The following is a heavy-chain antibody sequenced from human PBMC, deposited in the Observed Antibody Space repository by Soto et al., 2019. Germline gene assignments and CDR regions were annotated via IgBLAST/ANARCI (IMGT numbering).Heavy chain of an antibody. Sequence: GGSLRLSCAASGFTFGTYTMNWVRQVPGKGLEWVSSIGTTSSYIYYADSVRGRFTISRDNAGGSVYLQMSSLRAEDTAVYYCARVMCGDCSSYYYYSMDVWGQGTTVTVSS. CDR2: IGTTSSYI. V-gene: IGHV3-21*01. CDR1: GFTFGTYT. CDR3: ARVMCGDCSSYYYYSMDV. D-gene: IGHD2-21*02. J-gene: IGHJ6*02.